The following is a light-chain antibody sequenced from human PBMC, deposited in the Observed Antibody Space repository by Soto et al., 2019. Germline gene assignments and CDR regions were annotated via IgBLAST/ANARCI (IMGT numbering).Light chain of an antibody. Sequence: EIVFSQSPATLSLSPGERATLSCRSSQSVSSYLAWYQQKPGQAPRLLIYDASNRATGIPARFSGSGSGTDFTLTISILEPEDFAVYYCQQRSTGPPITFGQGTRLEVK. CDR3: QQRSTGPPIT. CDR2: DAS. J-gene: IGKJ5*01. CDR1: QSVSSY. V-gene: IGKV3-11*01.